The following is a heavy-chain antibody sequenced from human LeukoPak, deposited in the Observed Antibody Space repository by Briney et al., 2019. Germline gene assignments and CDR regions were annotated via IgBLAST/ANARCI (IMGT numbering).Heavy chain of an antibody. V-gene: IGHV4-59*01. CDR1: GGSISSYY. CDR2: IYYSGST. D-gene: IGHD5-18*01. J-gene: IGHJ4*02. Sequence: SETLSLTCTVSGGSISSYYWSWIRQPPGKGLEWVGYIYYSGSTNYNPSLKSRVTISVDTSKNQFSLKLSSVTAADTAVYYCARNLDTAMIYFDYWGQGTLVTVSS. CDR3: ARNLDTAMIYFDY.